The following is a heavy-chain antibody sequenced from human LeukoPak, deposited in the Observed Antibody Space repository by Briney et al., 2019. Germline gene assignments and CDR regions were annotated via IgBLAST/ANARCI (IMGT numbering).Heavy chain of an antibody. D-gene: IGHD3-10*01. CDR1: GYTFTGYY. CDR2: INPNSGGT. V-gene: IGHV1-2*02. CDR3: ARDQLPLGVTMVRGVFDY. Sequence: ASVKVSCKASGYTFTGYYMHWVRQAPGQGLEWTGWINPNSGGTNYAQKFQGRVTMTRDTSISTAYMELSRLRSDDTAVYYCARDQLPLGVTMVRGVFDYWGQGTLVTVSS. J-gene: IGHJ4*02.